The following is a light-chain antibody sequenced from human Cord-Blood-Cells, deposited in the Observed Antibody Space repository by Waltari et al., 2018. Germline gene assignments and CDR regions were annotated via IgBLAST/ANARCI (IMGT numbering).Light chain of an antibody. CDR3: CSYAGSSWV. CDR2: EGS. V-gene: IGLV2-23*01. CDR1: RSAVGSYNL. Sequence: QSALTQPASVSGSPGQSITISCPGTRSAVGSYNLVSWYQQHPGKAPKLMIYEGSKGPSGVSNRFSGSKSGNTASLTISGLQAEDEADYYCCSYAGSSWVFGGGTKLTVL. J-gene: IGLJ3*02.